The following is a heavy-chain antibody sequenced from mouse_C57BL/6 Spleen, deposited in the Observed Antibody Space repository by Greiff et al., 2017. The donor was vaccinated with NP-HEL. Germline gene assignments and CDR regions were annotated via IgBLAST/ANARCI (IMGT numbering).Heavy chain of an antibody. CDR2: IYPGSGST. CDR3: ARPSSYYSNPAWFAY. Sequence: VQLQQPGAELVKPGASVKMSCKASGYTFTSYWITWVKQRPGQGLEWIGDIYPGSGSTNYNEKFKSKATLTVDTSSSTAYMQLSSLTSEDSAVYYCARPSSYYSNPAWFAYWGQGTLVTVSA. D-gene: IGHD2-5*01. J-gene: IGHJ3*01. CDR1: GYTFTSYW. V-gene: IGHV1-55*01.